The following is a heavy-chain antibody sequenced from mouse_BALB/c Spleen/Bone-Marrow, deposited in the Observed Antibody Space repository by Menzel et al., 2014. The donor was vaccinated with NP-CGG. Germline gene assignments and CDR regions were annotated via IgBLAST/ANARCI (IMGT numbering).Heavy chain of an antibody. D-gene: IGHD2-13*01. CDR2: INSNGGTT. V-gene: IGHV5-6-3*01. J-gene: IGHJ3*01. CDR1: GFTFSNYG. CDR3: ARGLYYVAYGPGFAY. Sequence: EVKLQESGGGLVQPGGSLKLSCAASGFTFSNYGMSWVRQTPDKRLDLVATINSNGGTTYYPDSVKGRFTISRDNAKNTLYLQMSSLKSEETAMYFCARGLYYVAYGPGFAYWGQGTLVTVSA.